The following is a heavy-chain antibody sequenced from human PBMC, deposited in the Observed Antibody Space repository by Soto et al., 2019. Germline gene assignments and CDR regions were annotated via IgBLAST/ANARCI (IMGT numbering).Heavy chain of an antibody. D-gene: IGHD3-3*01. V-gene: IGHV1-2*04. CDR1: GYTFTGYY. J-gene: IGHJ4*02. CDR3: ARVRRDYRGYYGYYFDY. CDR2: INPDSGGT. Sequence: DSVKGYCKASGYTFTGYYMHWVRQAPGQGLEWMGWINPDSGGTNYAQQFQGWVTMTRDTSISTAYMELSRLRADDTAVYYCARVRRDYRGYYGYYFDYWGQGTLVPVSS.